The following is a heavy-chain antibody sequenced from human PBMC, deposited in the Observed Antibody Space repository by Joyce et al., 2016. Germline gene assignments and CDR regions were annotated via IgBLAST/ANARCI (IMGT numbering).Heavy chain of an antibody. D-gene: IGHD3-16*01. V-gene: IGHV3-30*18. CDR2: ISADGSSK. CDR3: AKELGRGGRLLRVRYFDL. CDR1: GFTFSGYA. J-gene: IGHJ2*01. Sequence: QLVESGGGVVQPGRSLRLSCAASGFTFSGYAMPWVRQAPGTGLERVAVISADGSSKNYAGSVKGRFTISRDSSKTTLLLQMDNLRTEDTAVYYCAKELGRGGRLLRVRYFDLWGRGTLVTVSS.